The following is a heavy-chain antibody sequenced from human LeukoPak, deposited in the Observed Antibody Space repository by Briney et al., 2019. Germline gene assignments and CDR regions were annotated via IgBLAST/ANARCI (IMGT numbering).Heavy chain of an antibody. CDR2: IIPIFGTA. J-gene: IGHJ1*01. D-gene: IGHD6-19*01. CDR3: ARVGYSSGWSPGAEYFQH. V-gene: IGHV1-69*05. CDR1: GGTFSSYA. Sequence: GASVKVSCKASGGTFSSYAISWVRQAPGQGLEWMGRIIPIFGTANYAQKFQGRVTITTDESTSTAYMELSSLRSEDTAVYYCARVGYSSGWSPGAEYFQHWGQGTLVTVSS.